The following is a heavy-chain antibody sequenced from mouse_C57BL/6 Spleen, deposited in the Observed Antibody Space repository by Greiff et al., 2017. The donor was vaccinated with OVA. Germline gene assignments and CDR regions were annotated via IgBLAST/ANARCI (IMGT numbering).Heavy chain of an antibody. Sequence: VQGVESGAELVKPGASVKLSCKASGYTFTEYTIHWVKQRSGQGLEWIGWFYPGSGSIKYNEKFKDKATLTADKSSSTVYMELSRLTSEDSAVYFCARHEAANSAMDYWGQGTSVTVSS. CDR3: ARHEAANSAMDY. CDR1: GYTFTEYT. CDR2: FYPGSGSI. J-gene: IGHJ4*01. V-gene: IGHV1-62-2*01.